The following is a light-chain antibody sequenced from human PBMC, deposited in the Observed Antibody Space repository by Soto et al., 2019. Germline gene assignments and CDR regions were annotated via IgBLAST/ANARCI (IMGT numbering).Light chain of an antibody. CDR1: QSVSGH. CDR2: GTS. Sequence: EMAMTQSAATLTVSPGERVTLSCRASQSVSGHLAWYQQKPGQAPRLLIYGTSNRATGIPARFSGSGSGTDFTLTISSLKPQDSAIYYCQQRNIRPPVTFGQGTRLEN. V-gene: IGKV3-11*01. CDR3: QQRNIRPPVT. J-gene: IGKJ5*01.